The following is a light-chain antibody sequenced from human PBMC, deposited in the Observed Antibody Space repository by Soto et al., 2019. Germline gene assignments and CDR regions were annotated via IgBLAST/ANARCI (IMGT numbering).Light chain of an antibody. Sequence: DIQMTQSPSTLSTSVGDRVTITRRASQTISSWLAWYQEKPGKAPKLLIYKASTSESGVPSRFSGSGSGTEFTLTISSLQPDDFATYYCQQYDSYPYTFGQGTKLEIK. J-gene: IGKJ2*01. V-gene: IGKV1-5*03. CDR1: QTISSW. CDR3: QQYDSYPYT. CDR2: KAS.